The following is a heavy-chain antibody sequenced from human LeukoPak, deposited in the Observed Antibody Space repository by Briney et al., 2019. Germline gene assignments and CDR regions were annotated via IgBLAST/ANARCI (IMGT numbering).Heavy chain of an antibody. CDR3: AKDQYFDWLNWFDP. CDR1: GFTFSSFA. V-gene: IGHV3-23*01. CDR2: ISGSGGTT. D-gene: IGHD3-9*01. Sequence: GGSLRLSCAASGFTFSSFAMSWVRQAPGKGLEWVSAISGSGGTTYYADSVKGRFTISRDNSKNTLYLQMNSLRAEDTAVYYCAKDQYFDWLNWFDPWGRGTLVTVSS. J-gene: IGHJ5*02.